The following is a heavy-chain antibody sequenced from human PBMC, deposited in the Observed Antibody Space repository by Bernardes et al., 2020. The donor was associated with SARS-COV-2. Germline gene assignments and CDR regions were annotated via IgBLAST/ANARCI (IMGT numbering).Heavy chain of an antibody. Sequence: GGSLRLSCAASGFTFSSYWMHWVRQAPGKGLVWVSRINSDGSTTKHADSVKGRFTISRDNAKNTLYLQMNSLRAEDTAVYYCAKVKGYDFWSGPGDYWGQGTLVTVSS. D-gene: IGHD3-3*01. V-gene: IGHV3-74*03. CDR2: INSDGSTT. CDR1: GFTFSSYW. CDR3: AKVKGYDFWSGPGDY. J-gene: IGHJ4*02.